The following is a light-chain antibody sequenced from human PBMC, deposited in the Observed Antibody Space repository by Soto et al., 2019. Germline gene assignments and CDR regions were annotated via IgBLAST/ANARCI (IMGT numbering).Light chain of an antibody. J-gene: IGLJ2*01. Sequence: QSALTQPPSASGSPGQSVTISCTGTSSDVGGYNYVSWYQQHPGKAPKLMISXVXKRPSXXXDXFSGSKSGNTASLTVSGLQAEDEADYYCSSFAGNNNLVFGGGTKLTVL. V-gene: IGLV2-8*01. CDR2: XVX. CDR1: SSDVGGYNY. CDR3: SSFAGNNNLV.